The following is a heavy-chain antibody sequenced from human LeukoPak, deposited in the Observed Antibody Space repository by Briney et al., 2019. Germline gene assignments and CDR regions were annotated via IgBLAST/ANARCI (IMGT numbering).Heavy chain of an antibody. Sequence: ASVKVSCKSSGYTFTSYGISWVRQAPGQGLEWMGWISAYNGNTNYAQKLQGRVTMTTDTSTSTAYMELRSLRSDDAAVYYCARVLLRGGSPYYFDYWGQGTLVTVSS. CDR3: ARVLLRGGSPYYFDY. D-gene: IGHD3-10*01. V-gene: IGHV1-18*01. CDR2: ISAYNGNT. J-gene: IGHJ4*02. CDR1: GYTFTSYG.